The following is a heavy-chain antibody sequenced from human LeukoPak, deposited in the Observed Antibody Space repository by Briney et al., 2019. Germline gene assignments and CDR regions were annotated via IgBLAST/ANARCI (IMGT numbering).Heavy chain of an antibody. CDR1: GFTFSSYS. Sequence: NPGGSLRLPCAASGFTFSSYSMNWVRQAPGKGLEWVSSISSSSSYIYYADSVKGRFTISRDNAKNSLYLQMNSLRAEDTAVYYCARARPPTIFGVVIPYYYMDVWGKGTTVTVSS. CDR3: ARARPPTIFGVVIPYYYMDV. D-gene: IGHD3-3*01. J-gene: IGHJ6*03. CDR2: ISSSSSYI. V-gene: IGHV3-21*01.